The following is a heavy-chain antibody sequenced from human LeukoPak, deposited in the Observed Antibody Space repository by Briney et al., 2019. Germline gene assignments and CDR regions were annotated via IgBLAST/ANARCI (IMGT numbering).Heavy chain of an antibody. D-gene: IGHD3-10*01. V-gene: IGHV4-31*03. CDR2: IYYSGST. Sequence: SQTLSLTCTVSGGSISSGGYYWSWIRQHPGKGLEWIGYIYYSGSTYYNPSLKSRVTISVDTSKNQFSLELSSVTAADTAVYYCGRLIWFGEFTGWFDPWGQGTLVTVSS. J-gene: IGHJ5*02. CDR3: GRLIWFGEFTGWFDP. CDR1: GGSISSGGYY.